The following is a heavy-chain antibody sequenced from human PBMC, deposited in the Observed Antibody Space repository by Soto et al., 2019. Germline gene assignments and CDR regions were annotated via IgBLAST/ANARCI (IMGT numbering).Heavy chain of an antibody. CDR1: GFPFSDYY. D-gene: IGHD5-12*01. CDR3: ALEGPTIVYGMDV. J-gene: IGHJ6*04. CDR2: ISSSGSTI. Sequence: GGSLRLSCAASGFPFSDYYMSLIRQSPGKGLEWVSYISSSGSTIYYADSVKGRFTISRDNAKNSLYLQMNSLRAEDTDVYYCALEGPTIVYGMDVWGKGTSVTVSS. V-gene: IGHV3-11*01.